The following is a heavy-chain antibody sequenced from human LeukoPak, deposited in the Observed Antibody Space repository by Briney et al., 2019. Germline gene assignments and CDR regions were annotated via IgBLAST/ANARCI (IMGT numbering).Heavy chain of an antibody. CDR2: INPNSGGT. CDR3: ARVSVSYYDILTGYYMDFDY. CDR1: GYTFTGYY. V-gene: IGHV1-2*02. J-gene: IGHJ4*02. Sequence: GASVKVSCKASGYTFTGYYMHWVRQAPGQGLEWMGWINPNSGGTNYAQKFQGRVTMTRDTSIGTAYMELSRLRSDDTAVYYCARVSVSYYDILTGYYMDFDYWGQGTLVTVSS. D-gene: IGHD3-9*01.